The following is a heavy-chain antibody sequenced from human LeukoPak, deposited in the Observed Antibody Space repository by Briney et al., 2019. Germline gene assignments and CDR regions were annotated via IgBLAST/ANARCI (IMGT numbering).Heavy chain of an antibody. CDR2: INPNSGGGT. V-gene: IGHV1-2*02. CDR3: ARGELLDY. Sequence: GASVKVSCKASGYTFTAYYLHWVRQAPGQGLEWMGWINPNSGGGTSYAQNFQGRVTMTRDTSVGTAYMELSRLTSDDTAVYYCARGELLDYWGQGTLVTVSS. CDR1: GYTFTAYY. D-gene: IGHD3-10*01. J-gene: IGHJ4*02.